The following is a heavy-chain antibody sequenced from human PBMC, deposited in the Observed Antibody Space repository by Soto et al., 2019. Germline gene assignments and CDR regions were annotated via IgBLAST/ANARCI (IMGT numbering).Heavy chain of an antibody. V-gene: IGHV1-46*03. CDR3: SREAPLEEYQEPTFDS. D-gene: IGHD2-2*01. CDR2: INPSGGST. CDR1: GYTFTSYS. Sequence: ASVKVSCKASGYTFTSYSMHWVRQAPGQGLEWMGIINPSGGSTSYAQKFQGRLTRTRDTSTSTVDKEPNSLRSEDAFVYDCSREAPLEEYQEPTFDSLGQGTKVNGSS. J-gene: IGHJ3*02.